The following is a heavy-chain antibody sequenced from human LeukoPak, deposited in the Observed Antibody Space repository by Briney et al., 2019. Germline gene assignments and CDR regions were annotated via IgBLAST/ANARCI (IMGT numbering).Heavy chain of an antibody. V-gene: IGHV3-23*01. CDR3: ARVYSSSSWYEGYYYMDV. Sequence: PGGSLRLSCAASGFTFSSYAMSWVRQAPGKGLEWVSAVTASAGNTYYADSVKGRFTISRDNSKNTLYLQMNSLRAEDTAVYYCARVYSSSSWYEGYYYMDVWGKGTTVTVSS. CDR1: GFTFSSYA. J-gene: IGHJ6*03. D-gene: IGHD6-13*01. CDR2: VTASAGNT.